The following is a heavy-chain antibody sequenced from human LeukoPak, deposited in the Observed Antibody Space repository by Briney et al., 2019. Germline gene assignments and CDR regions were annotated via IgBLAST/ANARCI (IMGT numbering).Heavy chain of an antibody. J-gene: IGHJ4*02. CDR2: ISGSGGST. Sequence: GGSLRLSCAASGFTFSSYAMSWVRQAPGKGLEWVSAISGSGGSTYYADSVKGRFTISRGNSKNTLYLQMNSLRAEDTAVYYCAKASNFDHGYYFDYSGQGTLVTVSS. D-gene: IGHD3-9*01. CDR3: AKASNFDHGYYFDY. V-gene: IGHV3-23*01. CDR1: GFTFSSYA.